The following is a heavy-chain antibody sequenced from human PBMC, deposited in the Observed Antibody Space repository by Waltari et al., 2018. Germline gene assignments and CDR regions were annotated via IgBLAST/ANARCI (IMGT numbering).Heavy chain of an antibody. D-gene: IGHD6-19*01. CDR2: IYSGGST. V-gene: IGHV3-53*01. J-gene: IGHJ4*02. Sequence: EVQLVESGGGLIQPGGSLRLSCAASGFTVSSNYMSWVRQAPGKGREWVSVIYSGGSTYYADSVKGRFTISRDNSKNTLYLQMNSLRAEDTAVYYCAREVEQWLPYFDYWGQGTLVTVSS. CDR3: AREVEQWLPYFDY. CDR1: GFTVSSNY.